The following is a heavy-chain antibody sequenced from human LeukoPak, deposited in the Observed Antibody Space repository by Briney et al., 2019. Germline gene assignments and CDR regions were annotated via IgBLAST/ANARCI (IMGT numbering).Heavy chain of an antibody. J-gene: IGHJ6*03. CDR2: IYPGDSDT. CDR1: GYSFTIYW. Sequence: GESLKISCKGSGYSFTIYWIGWVRQMPGKGLEWMGIIYPGDSDTRYSPSFQGQVTISADKSISTAYLQWSSLKASDTAMYYCARHGSSSFYYYYYMDVWGKGTTVTVSS. CDR3: ARHGSSSFYYYYYMDV. D-gene: IGHD6-13*01. V-gene: IGHV5-51*01.